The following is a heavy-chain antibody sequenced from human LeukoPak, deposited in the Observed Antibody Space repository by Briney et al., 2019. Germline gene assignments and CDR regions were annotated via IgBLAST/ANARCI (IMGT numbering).Heavy chain of an antibody. J-gene: IGHJ4*02. CDR1: GGSFSGYY. Sequence: SETLSLTCAVYGGSFSGYYWSWIRQPPGKGLEWIGEINHSGSTNYNPSLRSRVTISVDTSKSQFSLKLSSVTAADTAVYYCARGTQTYYDKAPVDYWGQGTLVTVSS. CDR2: INHSGST. V-gene: IGHV4-34*01. CDR3: ARGTQTYYDKAPVDY. D-gene: IGHD3-22*01.